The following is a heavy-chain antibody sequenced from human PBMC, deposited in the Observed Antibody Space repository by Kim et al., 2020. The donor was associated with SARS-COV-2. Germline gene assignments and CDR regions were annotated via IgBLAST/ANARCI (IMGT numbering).Heavy chain of an antibody. CDR2: INPNSGVA. CDR3: ATDVDDCNGINCYSSSMGF. V-gene: IGHV1-2*06. D-gene: IGHD2-15*01. CDR1: GYTFTGQY. J-gene: IGHJ4*02. Sequence: ASVKVSCKASGYTFTGQYMHWVRQAPGQGPEWIGRINPNSGVANSAQKFQGRVTMTRDTSISTAYLEVNRLNSDDTALYYCATDVDDCNGINCYSSSMGFWGQGTPVTVSS.